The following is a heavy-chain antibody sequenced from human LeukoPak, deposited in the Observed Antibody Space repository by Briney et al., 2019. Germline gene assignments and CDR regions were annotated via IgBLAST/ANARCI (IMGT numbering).Heavy chain of an antibody. D-gene: IGHD6-13*01. V-gene: IGHV4-59*01. CDR1: GGSISSYY. CDR2: IYYSGST. J-gene: IGHJ4*02. Sequence: SETLSLTCTVSGGSISSYYWSWIRQPPGKGLEWIGYIYYSGSTNYNPSLKSRVTISVDTSKNQFSLKLSSVTAADTAVYYCARTAAAGTDYWGQGTLVAVSS. CDR3: ARTAAAGTDY.